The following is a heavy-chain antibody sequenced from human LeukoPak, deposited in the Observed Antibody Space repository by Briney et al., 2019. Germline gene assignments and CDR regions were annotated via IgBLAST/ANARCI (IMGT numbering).Heavy chain of an antibody. D-gene: IGHD3-16*01. Sequence: GGSLRLSCAASGFTFSSYRMNWARQAPGKGLEWVASINHNGNVNYYVDSVKGRFAISRDNAKNSLYLQMSNLRAEDTAVYFCARGGGLDVWGQGATVTVSS. J-gene: IGHJ6*02. CDR1: GFTFSSYR. V-gene: IGHV3-7*03. CDR2: INHNGNVN. CDR3: ARGGGLDV.